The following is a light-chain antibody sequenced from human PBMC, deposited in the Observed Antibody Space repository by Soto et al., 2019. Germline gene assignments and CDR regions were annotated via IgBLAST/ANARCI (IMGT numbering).Light chain of an antibody. J-gene: IGLJ2*01. Sequence: QAVVTQPPSASGTPGQRVTISCSGSSSNIGSNTVNWYQHLPGTAPKLLIYSNNQRPSGVPDRFSGSKSGTSASLAISGLQSEDEADYYCAAWDDSLNGPHVVFGGGTKLTVL. CDR3: AAWDDSLNGPHVV. V-gene: IGLV1-44*01. CDR2: SNN. CDR1: SSNIGSNT.